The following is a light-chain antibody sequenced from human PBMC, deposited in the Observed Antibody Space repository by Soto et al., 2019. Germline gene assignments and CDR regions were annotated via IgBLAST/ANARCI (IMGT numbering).Light chain of an antibody. V-gene: IGKV3-20*01. J-gene: IGKJ1*01. CDR1: QSVGSN. Sequence: EIVMTQSPATLSVSPGERATLSCRASQSVGSNLAWYQQKPGQAPRLLIYGASNRATGIPDRFSGSGSGTDFTLTISKLEPEDSAVYYCQQYGSSPTTFGQGTKVDIK. CDR2: GAS. CDR3: QQYGSSPTT.